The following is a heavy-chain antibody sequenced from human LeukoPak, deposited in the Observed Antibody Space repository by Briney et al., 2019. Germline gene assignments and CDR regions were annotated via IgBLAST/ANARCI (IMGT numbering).Heavy chain of an antibody. CDR3: ARHAGGYDRELDY. V-gene: IGHV4-39*01. CDR1: GGSISSSSYY. CDR2: IYYSGST. J-gene: IGHJ4*02. D-gene: IGHD5-12*01. Sequence: SSEILSLTCTVSGGSISSSSYYWGWIRQPPGKGLEWIGSIYYSGSTYYNPSLKSRVTISVDTSKNQFSLKLSSVTAADTAVYYCARHAGGYDRELDYWGQGTLVTVSS.